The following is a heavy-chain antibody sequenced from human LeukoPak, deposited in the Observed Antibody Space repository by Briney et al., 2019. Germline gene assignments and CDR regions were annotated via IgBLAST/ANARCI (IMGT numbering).Heavy chain of an antibody. Sequence: SETLSLTCTVSGDSISSGGYHWNWIRQRPGKGLEWIGYIYNSGSTNYNPSLKSRVTISVDTSKNQFSLKLSSVTAADTAVYYCARRPTVTTFFDYWGQGMLVTVSS. D-gene: IGHD4-17*01. J-gene: IGHJ4*02. V-gene: IGHV4-61*08. CDR2: IYNSGST. CDR3: ARRPTVTTFFDY. CDR1: GDSISSGGYH.